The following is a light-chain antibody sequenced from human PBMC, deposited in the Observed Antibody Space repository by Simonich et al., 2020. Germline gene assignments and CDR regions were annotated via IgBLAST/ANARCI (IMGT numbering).Light chain of an antibody. Sequence: AIQLTQSPSSLSASVGDRVTITCRASQVISSALAWYQQKQGKAPKLLIYDASSLESGVPSRFSGSGSGTDFTLTISSLQPEDFATYYCQQFNNYPRLTFGGGTKVEIK. CDR3: QQFNNYPRLT. V-gene: IGKV1D-13*01. J-gene: IGKJ4*01. CDR1: QVISSA. CDR2: DAS.